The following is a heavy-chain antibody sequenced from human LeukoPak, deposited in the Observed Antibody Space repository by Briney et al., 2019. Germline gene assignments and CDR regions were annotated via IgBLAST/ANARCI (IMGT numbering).Heavy chain of an antibody. J-gene: IGHJ4*02. CDR3: ARDLSGVTGYTYGRGIDY. Sequence: PGGSLRLSCAASGFTFSSYWMSWVRQAPRKGLEWVANIKQDGSEKYYVDSVKGRFTISRDNAKTSLYLQMNSLRAEDTAVYYCARDLSGVTGYTYGRGIDYWGQGTLVTVSS. D-gene: IGHD5-18*01. CDR1: GFTFSSYW. CDR2: IKQDGSEK. V-gene: IGHV3-7*01.